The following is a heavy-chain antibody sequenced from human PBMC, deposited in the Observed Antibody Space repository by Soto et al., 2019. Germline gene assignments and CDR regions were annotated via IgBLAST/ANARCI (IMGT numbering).Heavy chain of an antibody. D-gene: IGHD6-13*01. CDR3: ARLYSSRGSLDPFDI. J-gene: IGHJ3*02. Sequence: QVTLKESGPVLVKPTETLTLTCTVSGFSLSNARMGVSWIRQPPGKALEWLAHIFSNDEKSYSTSLKSRLTTSKDTSNSHVVLTMTNMDPVDTATYYCARLYSSRGSLDPFDIWGQGTMVTVSS. V-gene: IGHV2-26*01. CDR1: GFSLSNARMG. CDR2: IFSNDEK.